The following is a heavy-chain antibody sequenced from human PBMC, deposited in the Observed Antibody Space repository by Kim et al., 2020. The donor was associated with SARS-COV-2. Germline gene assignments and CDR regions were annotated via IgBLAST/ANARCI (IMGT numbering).Heavy chain of an antibody. CDR1: GFTVSCNY. CDR2: IYSGGST. Sequence: GGSLRLSCAASGFTVSCNYMSWVRQAPGKGLEWVSVIYSGGSTYYADSVKGRFTISRDNSKNVLYLQMNSLRAEDTAVYYCAFRRDGHRDNDYWGQGTLVTVSS. V-gene: IGHV3-53*01. J-gene: IGHJ4*02. CDR3: AFRRDGHRDNDY.